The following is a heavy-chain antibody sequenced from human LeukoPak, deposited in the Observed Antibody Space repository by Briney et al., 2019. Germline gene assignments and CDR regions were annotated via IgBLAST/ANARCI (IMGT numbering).Heavy chain of an antibody. J-gene: IGHJ4*02. CDR2: IRSKAYGGTT. Sequence: GGSLRLSCTASGFTFGDYAMSRFRQAPGKGLEWVGFIRSKAYGGTTEYAASVKGRFTISRDDSKSIAYLQMNSLKTEDAAVYYCTRGYSSSSYYFDYWGQGTLVTVSS. CDR3: TRGYSSSSYYFDY. CDR1: GFTFGDYA. D-gene: IGHD6-13*01. V-gene: IGHV3-49*03.